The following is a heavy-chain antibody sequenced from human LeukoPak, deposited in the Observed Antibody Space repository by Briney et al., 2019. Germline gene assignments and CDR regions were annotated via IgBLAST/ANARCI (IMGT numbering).Heavy chain of an antibody. CDR2: INHSGST. V-gene: IGHV4-34*01. J-gene: IGHJ6*02. Sequence: SETLSLTCVVYGGSFSGYYWSWIRQPPGKGLEWIGEINHSGSTNYNPSLKSRVTISVDASKNQFSLRLSSVTAADTAVYYCARSAVIVATNPYFYYGMDVWGQGTTVTVSS. CDR1: GGSFSGYY. CDR3: ARSAVIVATNPYFYYGMDV. D-gene: IGHD5-12*01.